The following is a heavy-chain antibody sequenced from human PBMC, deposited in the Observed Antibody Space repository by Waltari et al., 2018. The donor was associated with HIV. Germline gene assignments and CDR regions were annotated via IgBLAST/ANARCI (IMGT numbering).Heavy chain of an antibody. J-gene: IGHJ6*02. CDR3: AREERQTAYYGMDV. Sequence: QVQVVQSGAEVKKPGASVKVSCKASGYTLPNYAMHWVRQAPGQRLEWMGWVNAGNGNTKYSQKFQGRVTFTRDTSASTAYMELSSLRSEDTAVYYCAREERQTAYYGMDVWGQGTTVTVSS. V-gene: IGHV1-3*01. CDR1: GYTLPNYA. D-gene: IGHD6-25*01. CDR2: VNAGNGNT.